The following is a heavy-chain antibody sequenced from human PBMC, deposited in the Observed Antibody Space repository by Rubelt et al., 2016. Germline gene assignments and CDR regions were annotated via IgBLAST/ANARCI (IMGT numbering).Heavy chain of an antibody. D-gene: IGHD1-26*01. V-gene: IGHV4-4*02. CDR2: ISHSGST. CDR3: AREPPTRGTSYYGMDV. CDR1: GGSINDNNW. Sequence: SLTCAVSGGSINDNNWWSWVRQPPGKGLEWIGEISHSGSTSYNPSLQSRVTISMDKSMHHFSLRLSSVTAADTALYYCAREPPTRGTSYYGMDVWGQGTSVTVSS. J-gene: IGHJ6*02.